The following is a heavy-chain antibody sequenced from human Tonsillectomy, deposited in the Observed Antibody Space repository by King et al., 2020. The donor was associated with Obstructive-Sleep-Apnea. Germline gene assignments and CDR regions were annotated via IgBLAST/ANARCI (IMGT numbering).Heavy chain of an antibody. CDR1: GGSISSYY. Sequence: VQLQESGPGLVKPPETLSLTCTVSGGSISSYYWNWIRQPPGKGLEWIGYSYYSGSTNYNPSLKSRVNISIDTSKNQFSLRLSSVTAADTAVYYCARDQGYFGSGSYRDNWFDPWGQGTLVTVSS. CDR3: ARDQGYFGSGSYRDNWFDP. V-gene: IGHV4-59*01. D-gene: IGHD3-10*01. CDR2: SYYSGST. J-gene: IGHJ5*02.